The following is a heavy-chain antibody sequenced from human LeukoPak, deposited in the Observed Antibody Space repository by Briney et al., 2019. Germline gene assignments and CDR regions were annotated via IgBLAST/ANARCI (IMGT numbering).Heavy chain of an antibody. Sequence: PGGSLRLSCEGSGFTFNHYAMSWVRQAPGKGLQWVSTITGSGDRTFYADSVKGRFTVSRDNSKTTVYVQMNSLGVEDTAVYYCAKGGQGIDDWFVPWGQGTLVTVSS. CDR3: AKGGQGIDDWFVP. CDR2: ITGSGDRT. D-gene: IGHD3-10*01. V-gene: IGHV3-23*01. CDR1: GFTFNHYA. J-gene: IGHJ5*02.